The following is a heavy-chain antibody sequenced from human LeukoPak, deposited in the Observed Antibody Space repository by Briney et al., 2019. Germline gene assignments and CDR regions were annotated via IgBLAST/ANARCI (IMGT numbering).Heavy chain of an antibody. D-gene: IGHD3-10*01. CDR2: INHSGST. Sequence: SETLSLTCAVYGGSFSGYYWSWIRQPPGKGLEWIGEINHSGSTNYNPSLKSRVTISVDTSKNQFSLKLSSVTAADTAVYYCARGNMVRGVIITSYYGMDVWGKGTTVTVSS. J-gene: IGHJ6*04. CDR1: GGSFSGYY. V-gene: IGHV4-34*01. CDR3: ARGNMVRGVIITSYYGMDV.